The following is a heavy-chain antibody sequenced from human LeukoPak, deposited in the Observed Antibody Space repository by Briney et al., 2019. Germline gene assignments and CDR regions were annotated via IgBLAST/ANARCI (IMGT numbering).Heavy chain of an antibody. CDR2: IYYSGST. Sequence: SETLSLTCTVSGGSISSSSYYWGWIRQPPGKGLEWIGSIYYSGSTYYNPSLKSRVTISVDTSKNQFSLKLSSVTAADTAVYYCARRREGYRPNYYYYYMDVWGKGTTVTVSS. V-gene: IGHV4-39*07. CDR3: ARRREGYRPNYYYYYMDV. D-gene: IGHD5-18*01. J-gene: IGHJ6*03. CDR1: GGSISSSSYY.